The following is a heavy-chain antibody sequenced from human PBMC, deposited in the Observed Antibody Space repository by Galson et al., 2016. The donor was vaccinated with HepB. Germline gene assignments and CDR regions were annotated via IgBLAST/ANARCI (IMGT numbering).Heavy chain of an antibody. Sequence: SLRLSCAASGFTFSRYAMTWVRQAPGKGLEWVSGLSGSGAHTYYADSVKGRFTISRDNSKNTLYLQMNSLRVEDTAVYYCAKVYVGGSYLLTQFDYWGQGTLVTVSS. V-gene: IGHV3-23*01. D-gene: IGHD3-16*02. CDR3: AKVYVGGSYLLTQFDY. CDR2: LSGSGAHT. CDR1: GFTFSRYA. J-gene: IGHJ4*02.